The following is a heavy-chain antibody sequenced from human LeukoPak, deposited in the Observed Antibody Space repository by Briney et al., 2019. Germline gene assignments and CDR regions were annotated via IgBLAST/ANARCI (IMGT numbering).Heavy chain of an antibody. D-gene: IGHD3-10*01. CDR2: ISAYNGNT. CDR3: ALNSGSYGYYYYYYMDV. CDR1: GYTFTSYG. V-gene: IGHV1-18*01. J-gene: IGHJ6*03. Sequence: GASVKVSCKASGYTFTSYGISRVRQAPGQGLEWMGWISAYNGNTNYAQKLQGRVTMTTDTSTSTAYMELRSLRSDDTAVYYCALNSGSYGYYYYYYMDVWGKGTTVTISS.